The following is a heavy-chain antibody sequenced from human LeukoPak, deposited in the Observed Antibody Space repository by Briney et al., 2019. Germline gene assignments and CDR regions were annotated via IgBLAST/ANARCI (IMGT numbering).Heavy chain of an antibody. Sequence: PSETLSLTCTVSGDSISSSSYYWGWIRQPPGKGLEWIGEINHSGSTNYNPSLKSRVTISVDTSKNQFSLKLSSVTAADTAVYYCARRDIAVAGTQYNWFDPWGQGTLVTVSS. CDR3: ARRDIAVAGTQYNWFDP. V-gene: IGHV4-39*07. CDR1: GDSISSSSYY. J-gene: IGHJ5*02. D-gene: IGHD6-19*01. CDR2: INHSGST.